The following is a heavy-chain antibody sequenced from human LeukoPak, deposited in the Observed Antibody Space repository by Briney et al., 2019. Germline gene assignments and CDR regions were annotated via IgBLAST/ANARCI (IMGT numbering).Heavy chain of an antibody. J-gene: IGHJ3*02. Sequence: ASVKVSCKASGGTFSSYAISWVRQAPGQGLEWMGGIIPIFGTANYAQKFQGRVTITADESTSTAYMELSSLRSEDTAVYYCARDGEGYGSGSPNDAFDIWGQGTMVTVSS. V-gene: IGHV1-69*13. CDR1: GGTFSSYA. D-gene: IGHD3-10*01. CDR3: ARDGEGYGSGSPNDAFDI. CDR2: IIPIFGTA.